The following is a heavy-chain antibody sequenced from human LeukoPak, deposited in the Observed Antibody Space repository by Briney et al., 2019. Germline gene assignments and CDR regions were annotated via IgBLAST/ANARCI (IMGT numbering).Heavy chain of an antibody. CDR2: IYYSGST. D-gene: IGHD3-10*01. CDR1: GGSFSGYY. V-gene: IGHV4-59*08. Sequence: PSETLSLTCAVYGGSFSGYYWSWIRQPPGKGLEWIGYIYYSGSTNYNPSLKSRVTISVDTSKNQFSLKLSSVTAADTAVYYCARAVRGYFLLPYGMDVWGQGTTVTVSS. J-gene: IGHJ6*02. CDR3: ARAVRGYFLLPYGMDV.